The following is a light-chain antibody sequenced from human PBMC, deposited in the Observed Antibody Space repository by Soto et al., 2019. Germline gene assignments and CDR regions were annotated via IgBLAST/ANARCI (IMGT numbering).Light chain of an antibody. V-gene: IGKV3-15*01. Sequence: EIVMTQSPATLSVSPGERATLSCRASQSVSSNLAWHQQKPGQAPRLLIYGASTRATGIPARFSGSGSGTDFTLTISSLEPEDFAVYYCQQRSNWPMYTFGQGTKGDIK. CDR1: QSVSSN. J-gene: IGKJ2*01. CDR2: GAS. CDR3: QQRSNWPMYT.